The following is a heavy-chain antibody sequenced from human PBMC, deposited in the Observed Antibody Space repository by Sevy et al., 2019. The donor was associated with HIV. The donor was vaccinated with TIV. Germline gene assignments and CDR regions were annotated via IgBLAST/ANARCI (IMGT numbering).Heavy chain of an antibody. Sequence: SETLSLTCIVSGGPISSSSYYWGWIRQAPGKGLEWIGSIYFGGSTFYNPSLKSRVTISVDTSKNQFSLNLRSVTAADTAVYHCARHDDGGLYHFDYWGQGTLVTVSS. V-gene: IGHV4-39*01. J-gene: IGHJ4*02. CDR1: GGPISSSSYY. CDR3: ARHDDGGLYHFDY. D-gene: IGHD6-19*01. CDR2: IYFGGST.